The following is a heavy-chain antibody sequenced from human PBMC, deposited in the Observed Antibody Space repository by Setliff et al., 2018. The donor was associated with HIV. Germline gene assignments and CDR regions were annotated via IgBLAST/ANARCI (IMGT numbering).Heavy chain of an antibody. D-gene: IGHD3-22*01. V-gene: IGHV4-34*01. CDR3: ASRVYYYDESAILREEGFVP. J-gene: IGHJ5*02. Sequence: PSETLSLTCAVYGGSFSGYYWSWIRRPPGKGLEWTGSIYHSGKTYYNPSLKRRLTISVDTSKNEFSLKLTSVTAADTAVYYCASRVYYYDESAILREEGFVPWGQGTLVTVSS. CDR2: IYHSGKT. CDR1: GGSFSGYY.